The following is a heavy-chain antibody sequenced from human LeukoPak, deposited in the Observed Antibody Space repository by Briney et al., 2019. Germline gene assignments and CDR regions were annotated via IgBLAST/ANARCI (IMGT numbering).Heavy chain of an antibody. CDR2: ISAYNGNT. CDR1: GYTFTSYG. J-gene: IGHJ5*02. CDR3: ARSRVPDPIAVAGYSFDP. D-gene: IGHD6-19*01. V-gene: IGHV1-18*01. Sequence: EASVKVSCKASGYTFTSYGISWVRQAPGQGLEWMGWISAYNGNTNYAQKLQDRVTMTTDTSTSTAYMELRSLRSDDTAVYYCARSRVPDPIAVAGYSFDPWGQGTLVTVSS.